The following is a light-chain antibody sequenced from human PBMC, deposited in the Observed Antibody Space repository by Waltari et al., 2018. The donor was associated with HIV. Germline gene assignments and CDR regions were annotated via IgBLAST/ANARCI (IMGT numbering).Light chain of an antibody. J-gene: IGKJ2*03. CDR3: QQYNSYSAS. CDR1: QSISSW. CDR2: KAS. Sequence: DIQMTQSPSTLSASVGDSVTITCRASQSISSWLAWYQQKPGKAPKLLIYKASSLESGVPSRFSGSGSGTEFTLTISSLQPDDFATYYCQQYNSYSASFGQGTKLEIK. V-gene: IGKV1-5*03.